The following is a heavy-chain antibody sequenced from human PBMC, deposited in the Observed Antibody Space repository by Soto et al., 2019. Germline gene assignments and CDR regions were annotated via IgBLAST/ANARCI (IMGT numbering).Heavy chain of an antibody. CDR3: ARNPYSYGPFDY. D-gene: IGHD5-18*01. V-gene: IGHV3-74*01. Sequence: EVQLVDSGGGLVQPGGALRLSCAASGFTFSSYWMHWVRQAPGKGLVWVSRINSDGRSTGYADSVKGRFTISRDNAKNTLYLQMNSPRAEDKAVYYGARNPYSYGPFDYWGKRTLVTVSS. CDR2: INSDGRST. J-gene: IGHJ4*02. CDR1: GFTFSSYW.